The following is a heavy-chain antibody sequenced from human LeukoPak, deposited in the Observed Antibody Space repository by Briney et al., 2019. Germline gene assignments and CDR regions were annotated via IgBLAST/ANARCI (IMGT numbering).Heavy chain of an antibody. CDR2: INHSGST. J-gene: IGHJ6*02. CDR3: ARSREDYYYYGMDV. V-gene: IGHV4-30-2*01. D-gene: IGHD2-2*01. CDR1: GGSISSGGYY. Sequence: SQTLSLTCTVSGGSISSGGYYWSWIRQPPGKGLEWIGEINHSGSTNYNPSLKSRVTISVDTSKNQFSLKLSSVTAADTAVYYCARSREDYYYYGMDVWGQGTTVTVSS.